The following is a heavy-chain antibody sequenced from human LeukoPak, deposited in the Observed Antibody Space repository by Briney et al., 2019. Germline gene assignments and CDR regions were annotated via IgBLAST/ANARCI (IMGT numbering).Heavy chain of an antibody. J-gene: IGHJ4*02. D-gene: IGHD3-10*01. V-gene: IGHV3-53*01. CDR2: IYSGGST. CDR1: GFTVSSNY. CDR3: ARTMVRGVIVPDYYFDY. Sequence: GGSLRLSCAASGFTVSSNYMSWVRQAPGKGLERVSVIYSGGSTYYADSVKGRFTISRDNSKNTLYLQMNSLRAEDTAVYYCARTMVRGVIVPDYYFDYWGQGTLVTVSS.